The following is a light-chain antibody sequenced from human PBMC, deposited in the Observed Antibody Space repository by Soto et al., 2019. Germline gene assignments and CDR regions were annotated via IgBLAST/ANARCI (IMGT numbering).Light chain of an antibody. CDR1: QSISSY. CDR2: AAS. CDR3: QQSYSTLT. V-gene: IGKV1-39*01. Sequence: DLQMTQSPSSLSASVGDRVTITCRASQSISSYLNWYQQKPGKAPKLLIYAASSLQSGVPSRFSGRGSGTDFTLTISSLRPEDFATYYCQQSYSTLTFGGGTKVEIK. J-gene: IGKJ4*01.